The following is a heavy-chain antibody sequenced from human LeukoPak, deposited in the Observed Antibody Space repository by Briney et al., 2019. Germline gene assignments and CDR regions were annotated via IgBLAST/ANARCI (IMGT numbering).Heavy chain of an antibody. Sequence: GESLKISCKGSGYSFTSYWIGWVRQMPGKGLEWMGIIYPGDSDIRYSPSFQGQVTISVDKSISTAYLQWSSLKASDTAMYYCARQVPVKLLHFGETQNPYYFDYWGQGTLVTVSS. J-gene: IGHJ4*02. CDR2: IYPGDSDI. D-gene: IGHD3-10*01. CDR3: ARQVPVKLLHFGETQNPYYFDY. CDR1: GYSFTSYW. V-gene: IGHV5-51*01.